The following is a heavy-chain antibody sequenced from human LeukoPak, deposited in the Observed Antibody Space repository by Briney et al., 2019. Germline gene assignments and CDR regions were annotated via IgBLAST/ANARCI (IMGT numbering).Heavy chain of an antibody. CDR2: ISSSSSYI. V-gene: IGHV3-21*01. CDR3: ARQDYDILTGYEKYNWFDP. Sequence: GGSLRLSCAASGFTFSSYSMNWVRQAPGKGLEWVSSISSSSSYIYYADSVKGRFTISRDNAKNSLYLQMNSLRAEDTAVYYCARQDYDILTGYEKYNWFDPWGQGTLVTVSS. D-gene: IGHD3-9*01. J-gene: IGHJ5*02. CDR1: GFTFSSYS.